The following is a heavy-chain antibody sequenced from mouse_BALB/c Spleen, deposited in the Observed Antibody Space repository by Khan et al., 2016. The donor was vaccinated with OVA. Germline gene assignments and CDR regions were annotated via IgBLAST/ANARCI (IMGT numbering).Heavy chain of an antibody. V-gene: IGHV5-12-2*01. D-gene: IGHD1-2*01. J-gene: IGHJ4*01. CDR3: ARIPSFITTALDY. CDR1: GFTFSSNT. CDR2: ITNGGGNT. Sequence: EVELVESGGGLVQPGGSLKLSCAASGFTFSSNTMSWVRQTPEKRLEWVAYITNGGGNTYYSDTVKGRFTISRDHAKNTLYLQMSSLKSEDTAMYYCARIPSFITTALDYWGQGTSVTVSS.